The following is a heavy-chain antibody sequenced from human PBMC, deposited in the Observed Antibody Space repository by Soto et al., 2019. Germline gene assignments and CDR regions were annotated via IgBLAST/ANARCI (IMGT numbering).Heavy chain of an antibody. V-gene: IGHV3-23*01. CDR2: ISGSGGST. CDR3: AKDRACSGGSCYSDY. J-gene: IGHJ4*02. Sequence: GKGLEWVSAISGSGGSTYYADSVKGRFTISRDNSKNTLYLQMNSLRAEDTAVYYCAKDRACSGGSCYSDYWGQGTLVTVSS. D-gene: IGHD2-15*01.